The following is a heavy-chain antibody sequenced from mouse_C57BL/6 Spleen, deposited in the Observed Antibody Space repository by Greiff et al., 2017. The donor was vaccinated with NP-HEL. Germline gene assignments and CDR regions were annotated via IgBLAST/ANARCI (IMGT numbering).Heavy chain of an antibody. CDR2: IWSGGST. V-gene: IGHV2-2*01. D-gene: IGHD2-13*01. CDR1: GFSLTSYG. J-gene: IGHJ3*01. Sequence: VQLQESGPGLVQPSQSLSITCTVSGFSLTSYGVHWVRQSPGKGLEWLGVIWSGGSTDYNAAFISRLSISKDKSKSQVFFKMNSLQADDTAIYYCARKDYSFAYWGQGTLVTVSA. CDR3: ARKDYSFAY.